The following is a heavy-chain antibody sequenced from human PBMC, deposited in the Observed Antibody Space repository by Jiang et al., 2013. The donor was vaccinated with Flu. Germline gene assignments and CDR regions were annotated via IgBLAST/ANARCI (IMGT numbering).Heavy chain of an antibody. J-gene: IGHJ4*02. D-gene: IGHD3-10*01. CDR3: ARKYGSGGYTASFDY. V-gene: IGHV3-48*02. Sequence: LEWVSHISSGGVTIFYADSVKGRFTISRDNAKNSLFLQMNSLRDEDTAVYYCARKYGSGGYTASFDYWGQGTLVTVSS. CDR2: ISSGGVTI.